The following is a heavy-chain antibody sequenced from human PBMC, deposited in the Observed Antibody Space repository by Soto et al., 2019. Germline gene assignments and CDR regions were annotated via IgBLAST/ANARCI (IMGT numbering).Heavy chain of an antibody. Sequence: EVQLVESGGGLVKPGGSLRLFCAASGFSFSNAWMNWVRQAPGKGLEWVGRIKRKIDGEATDYAAPVKGRFTVSRDDSKSALYLHMNSLKGDDTAVYYCTTGSVEGVWGQGTTVTVSS. CDR1: GFSFSNAW. D-gene: IGHD2-15*01. J-gene: IGHJ6*02. CDR2: IKRKIDGEAT. CDR3: TTGSVEGV. V-gene: IGHV3-15*07.